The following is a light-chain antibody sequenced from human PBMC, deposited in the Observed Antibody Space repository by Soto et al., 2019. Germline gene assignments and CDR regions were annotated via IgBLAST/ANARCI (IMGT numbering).Light chain of an antibody. V-gene: IGKV1-27*01. CDR1: QAISNY. CDR3: QQYKDYWT. Sequence: GDRVTITCRASQAISNYLACYQRKPGKLPDLLISSASTLQSGAPSRFSGSGSGTEFTLTISSLQPDDFATYYCQQYKDYWTFGQGTTVEIK. J-gene: IGKJ1*01. CDR2: SAS.